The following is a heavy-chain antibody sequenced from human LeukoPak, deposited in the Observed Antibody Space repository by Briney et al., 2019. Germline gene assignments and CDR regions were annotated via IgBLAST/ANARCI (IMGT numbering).Heavy chain of an antibody. CDR2: ISGSGGST. Sequence: PGGSLRPSCAASGFTFSSYAMSWVRQAPGKGLEWVSAISGSGGSTYYADSVKGRFTIPRDNSKNTLYLQMNSLRAEDTAVYYCAKDREMYSSGWPGYFDYWGQGTLVTVSS. CDR1: GFTFSSYA. D-gene: IGHD6-19*01. V-gene: IGHV3-23*01. CDR3: AKDREMYSSGWPGYFDY. J-gene: IGHJ4*02.